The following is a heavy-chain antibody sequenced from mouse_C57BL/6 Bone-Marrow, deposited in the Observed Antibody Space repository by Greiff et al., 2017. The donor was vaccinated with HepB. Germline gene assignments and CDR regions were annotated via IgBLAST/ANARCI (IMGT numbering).Heavy chain of an antibody. Sequence: QVQLQQPGAELVKPGASVKLSCKASGYTFTSYWMHWVKQRPGRGLEWIGRIDPNSGGTKYNEKFKSKATLTVDKPSSKAYMQLSSLTSEDSAVYYCAREVAALHGSSSWFAYWGQGTLVTVSA. D-gene: IGHD1-1*01. CDR2: IDPNSGGT. CDR3: AREVAALHGSSSWFAY. J-gene: IGHJ3*01. CDR1: GYTFTSYW. V-gene: IGHV1-72*01.